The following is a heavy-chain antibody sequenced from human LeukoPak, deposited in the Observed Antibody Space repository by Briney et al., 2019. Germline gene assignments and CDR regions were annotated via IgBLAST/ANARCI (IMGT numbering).Heavy chain of an antibody. V-gene: IGHV1-18*01. CDR1: GYTFTSYD. J-gene: IGHJ4*02. CDR3: ARGLPDGYSYGPNFDY. Sequence: ASVKVSCKASGYTFTSYDISWVRQAPGQGLEWMGWISAYNGNTNYAQKLQGRVTMTTDTSTSTAYMELRSLRSDDTAVYYCARGLPDGYSYGPNFDYWGQGTLVTVSS. CDR2: ISAYNGNT. D-gene: IGHD5-18*01.